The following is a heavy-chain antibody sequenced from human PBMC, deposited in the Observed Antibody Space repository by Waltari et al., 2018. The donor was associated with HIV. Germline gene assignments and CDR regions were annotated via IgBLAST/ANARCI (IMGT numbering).Heavy chain of an antibody. CDR3: ARQRPLRGSSYYYYGMDV. CDR1: GGSISSGGYY. D-gene: IGHD6-25*01. J-gene: IGHJ6*02. CDR2: IYYSGST. Sequence: QVQLQESGPGLVKPSQTLSLTCTVSGGSISSGGYYWSWIRQPTGTGLEWIGYIYYSGSTYYNPSLKSRVTISVDTSKNQFSLKLSSVTAADTAVYYCARQRPLRGSSYYYYGMDVWGQGTTVTVSS. V-gene: IGHV4-31*03.